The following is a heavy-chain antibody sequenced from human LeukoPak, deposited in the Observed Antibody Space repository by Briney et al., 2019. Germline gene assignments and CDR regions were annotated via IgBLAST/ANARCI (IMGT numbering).Heavy chain of an antibody. V-gene: IGHV4-34*01. Sequence: GSLRLSCAASGFTFSSYWMSWVRQAPGKGLEWIGEINHSGSTNYNPSLKSRVTISVDTSKNQFSLKLSSVTAADTAVYYCARGPVVTPQGATDYWGQGTLVTVSS. CDR2: INHSGST. CDR3: ARGPVVTPQGATDY. D-gene: IGHD4-23*01. J-gene: IGHJ4*02. CDR1: GFTFSSYW.